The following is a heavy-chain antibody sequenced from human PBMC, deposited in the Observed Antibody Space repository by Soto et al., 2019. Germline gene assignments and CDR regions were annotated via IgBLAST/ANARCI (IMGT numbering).Heavy chain of an antibody. V-gene: IGHV3-23*01. D-gene: IGHD2-21*02. CDR3: AKIFRYGDPEY. CDR1: GFTFSSYA. Sequence: EVQLLESGGGLVQPGGSLRLSCAASGFTFSSYAMSWVHQAPGKGLEWVSGISVSGDSTYYAGSVKGRFTISRDNSKSTLYLQMNSRRAEDTAVYYCAKIFRYGDPEYWGQGALVTVSS. CDR2: ISVSGDST. J-gene: IGHJ4*02.